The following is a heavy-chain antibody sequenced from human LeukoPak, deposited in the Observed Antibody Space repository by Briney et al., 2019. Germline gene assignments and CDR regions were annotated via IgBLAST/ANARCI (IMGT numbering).Heavy chain of an antibody. Sequence: GGSLRLSCAASGFTFSSYGMHWVRQAPGKGLEWVAFIRYDGSNKYYADFVKGRFTISRDNSKNTPYMQMNSLRAEDTAVYYCAKDRSLRFDYWGQGTLVTVSS. D-gene: IGHD6-13*01. CDR1: GFTFSSYG. J-gene: IGHJ4*02. CDR3: AKDRSLRFDY. V-gene: IGHV3-30*02. CDR2: IRYDGSNK.